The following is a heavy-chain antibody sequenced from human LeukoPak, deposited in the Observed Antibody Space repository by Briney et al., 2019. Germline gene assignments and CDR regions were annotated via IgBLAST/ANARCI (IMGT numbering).Heavy chain of an antibody. Sequence: ASVKVSCKASGYTFTIYSLSWVRQAPGQGLEWVGWISPHNGKTSYAQKVQGRVTMTTDTSTSTAYMELRSLRSDDTAVYYCARGRAVTSRYSSSWSLYYFDYWGQGTLVTVSS. J-gene: IGHJ4*02. CDR2: ISPHNGKT. CDR3: ARGRAVTSRYSSSWSLYYFDY. D-gene: IGHD6-13*01. V-gene: IGHV1-18*01. CDR1: GYTFTIYS.